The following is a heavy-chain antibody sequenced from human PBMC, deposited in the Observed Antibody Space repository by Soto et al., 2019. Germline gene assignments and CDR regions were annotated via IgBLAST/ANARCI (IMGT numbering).Heavy chain of an antibody. V-gene: IGHV1-18*01. J-gene: IGHJ4*02. Sequence: QVQLVQSGAEVKKPGASVKVSCTASGYTFTSYGISWVRQAPGQGLEWMGWISAYNGNTNYAQKLQGRVTMTTDTSTSTAYMELRSLRSDDTAVYYCARFYCSSTSCYVGEFDYWGQGTLVTVSS. CDR3: ARFYCSSTSCYVGEFDY. CDR1: GYTFTSYG. D-gene: IGHD2-2*01. CDR2: ISAYNGNT.